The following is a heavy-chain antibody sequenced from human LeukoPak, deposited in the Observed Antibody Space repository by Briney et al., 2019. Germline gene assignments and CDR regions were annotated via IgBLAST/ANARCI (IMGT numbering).Heavy chain of an antibody. J-gene: IGHJ2*01. CDR1: GGSISSYY. CDR2: IYTSGNT. Sequence: TLSLTCTVSGGSISSYYWTWIRQPAGKGLEWIGRIYTSGNTNYNPSLKSRVTMSVDTSKNQFSLKLTSVTAADTAVYYCARDASQMNYDILTGYSYWYFDLWGRGTLVTVSS. CDR3: ARDASQMNYDILTGYSYWYFDL. V-gene: IGHV4-4*07. D-gene: IGHD3-9*01.